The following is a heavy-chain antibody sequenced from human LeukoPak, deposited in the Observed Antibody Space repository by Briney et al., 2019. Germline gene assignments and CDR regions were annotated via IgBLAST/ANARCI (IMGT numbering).Heavy chain of an antibody. CDR2: IKQDGSVK. CDR3: ARVPTMVRGVFDY. D-gene: IGHD3-10*01. Sequence: GGSLRLSCAASGFTFSRYWMSWVRQAPGKGLEWVANIKQDGSVKYYVDSVKGRFTISRDNAKNSLYLQMNSLRAEDTAVYYCARVPTMVRGVFDYWGQGTLVTVSS. J-gene: IGHJ4*02. V-gene: IGHV3-7*03. CDR1: GFTFSRYW.